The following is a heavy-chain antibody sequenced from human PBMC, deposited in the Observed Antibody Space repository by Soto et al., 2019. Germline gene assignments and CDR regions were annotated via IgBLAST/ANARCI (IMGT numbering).Heavy chain of an antibody. CDR1: GFTFDDYA. CDR3: AKAVGERSSWYENGWFGP. J-gene: IGHJ5*02. D-gene: IGHD6-13*01. Sequence: EVQLVESGGGLVQPGRSLRLSCAASGFTFDDYAMHWVRQAPGKGLEWVSGISWNSGSIGYADSVKGRFTISRDNAKNSLYLQMDSLRAEDTALYYCAKAVGERSSWYENGWFGPWGQGTLVTVSS. V-gene: IGHV3-9*01. CDR2: ISWNSGSI.